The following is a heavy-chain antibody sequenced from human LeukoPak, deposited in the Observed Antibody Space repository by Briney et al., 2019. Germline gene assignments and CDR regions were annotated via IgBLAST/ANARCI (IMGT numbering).Heavy chain of an antibody. Sequence: SETLSLTCTVSGGSISSYYWSWIRQPAGKGLEWIGRIYTSGSTNYNPSFKSRVTISVDTSKNQFSLKLSSVTAADTAVYYCARDLRYDSSGWAFDYWGQGTLVTVSS. V-gene: IGHV4-4*07. D-gene: IGHD3-22*01. J-gene: IGHJ4*02. CDR3: ARDLRYDSSGWAFDY. CDR2: IYTSGST. CDR1: GGSISSYY.